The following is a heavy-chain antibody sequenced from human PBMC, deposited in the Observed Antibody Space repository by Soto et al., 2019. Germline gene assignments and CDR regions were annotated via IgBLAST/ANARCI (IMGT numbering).Heavy chain of an antibody. CDR1: GLTFSNYA. Sequence: GGSLRLSCAASGLTFSNYAINWVRQAPGKGLEWVSCISGSGGSTYYADSVKGRFTISRDNSKNTLYLEMNSLRAEDTAVYYCAKPRGGSLLRWALDIWGQGTMVTVSS. V-gene: IGHV3-23*01. CDR3: AKPRGGSLLRWALDI. D-gene: IGHD2-15*01. CDR2: ISGSGGST. J-gene: IGHJ3*02.